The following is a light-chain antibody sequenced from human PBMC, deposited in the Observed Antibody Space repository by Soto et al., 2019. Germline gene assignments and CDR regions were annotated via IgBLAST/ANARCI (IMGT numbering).Light chain of an antibody. J-gene: IGLJ2*01. CDR1: SSDVGSYNL. CDR3: CSYAGSSIVV. V-gene: IGLV2-23*01. CDR2: EGS. Sequence: QLVLTQPASVSGSPGQSITISCTGTSSDVGSYNLVSWYQQHPGKAPKLMIYEGSKRPSGVSNRFSGSKSGNTASLTISGLQAEDEADYYCCSYAGSSIVVFGGGTKLTVL.